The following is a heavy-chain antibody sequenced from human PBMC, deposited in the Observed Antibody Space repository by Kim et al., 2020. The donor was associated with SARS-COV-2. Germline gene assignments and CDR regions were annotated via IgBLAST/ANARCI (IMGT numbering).Heavy chain of an antibody. J-gene: IGHJ3*02. CDR3: VRDRMGGAFDI. D-gene: IGHD3-16*01. CDR2: ITKTSTTI. CDR1: GFTFSAYD. Sequence: GGSLRRSCATSGFTFSAYDMNWVRQAPGKGLEWLSFITKTSTTIYYADSVEGRFTISRDNAKNSLYLQMNSLRDEDTALYYCVRDRMGGAFDIWGQGTMVTVSS. V-gene: IGHV3-48*02.